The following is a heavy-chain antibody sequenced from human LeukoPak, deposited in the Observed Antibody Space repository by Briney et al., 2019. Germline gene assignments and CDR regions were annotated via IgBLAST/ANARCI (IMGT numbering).Heavy chain of an antibody. Sequence: GASVKVSCKASGYTFTGYYMHRVRQAPGQGLEWMGWINPNSGGTNYAQKFQGRVTMTRDTSISTAYMELSRLRSDDTAVYYCVLVVITTAWFDPWGQGTLVTVSS. CDR3: VLVVITTAWFDP. CDR2: INPNSGGT. CDR1: GYTFTGYY. D-gene: IGHD3-22*01. J-gene: IGHJ5*02. V-gene: IGHV1-2*02.